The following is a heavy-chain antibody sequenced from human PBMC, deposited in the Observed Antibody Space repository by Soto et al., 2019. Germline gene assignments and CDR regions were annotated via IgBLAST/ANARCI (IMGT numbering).Heavy chain of an antibody. CDR1: GGTFSSYA. D-gene: IGHD3-10*01. J-gene: IGHJ4*02. CDR2: IIPSFGKA. Sequence: QVQLVQSGAEGKKPGSSGKVSGKASGGTFSSYAISWLRQAPGQGLEWMGGIIPSFGKANYAQKFQGRVTITADDSTSTVYMELSSMRSEDTAVYYCARGQYGEDFDYWGQGNLVTVSS. V-gene: IGHV1-69*01. CDR3: ARGQYGEDFDY.